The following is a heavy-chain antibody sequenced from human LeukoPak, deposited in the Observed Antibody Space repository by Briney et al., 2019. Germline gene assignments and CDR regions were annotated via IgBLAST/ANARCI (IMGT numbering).Heavy chain of an antibody. CDR1: GFTFSSYA. V-gene: IGHV3-23*01. D-gene: IGHD3-16*01. CDR3: AKERLGDFDY. Sequence: SGGSLRLSCAASGFTFSSYAMSWVRQAPGKGLEWVSAIGSGGSTYYADSVKGRFTISRDNSKNTLYLQMNSLRAEDTAIYYCAKERLGDFDYWGQGTLVTVSS. J-gene: IGHJ4*02. CDR2: IGSGGST.